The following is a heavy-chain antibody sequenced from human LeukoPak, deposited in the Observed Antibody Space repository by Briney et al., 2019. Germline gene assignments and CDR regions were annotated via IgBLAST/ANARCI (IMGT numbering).Heavy chain of an antibody. V-gene: IGHV4-39*01. CDR3: AAQLQSSSGWFGWSDT. Sequence: SQTLSLTCTVSRDSINNIIDYCGWLRQPPGKGLEWLGRVYYTGTTYYIPSITSRLTISADTSKNQFSLKLRAVTAADTAIYYCAAQLQSSSGWFGWSDTWGQGTLATVSS. D-gene: IGHD6-19*01. CDR1: RDSINNIIDY. J-gene: IGHJ5*02. CDR2: VYYTGTT.